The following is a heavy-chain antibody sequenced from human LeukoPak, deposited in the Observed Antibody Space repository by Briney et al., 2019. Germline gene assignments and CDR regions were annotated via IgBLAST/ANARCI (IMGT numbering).Heavy chain of an antibody. V-gene: IGHV3-74*01. D-gene: IGHD6-13*01. J-gene: IGHJ4*02. Sequence: GGSLRLSCAASGFTFSSYWMHWVRQAPGKGLVWVSRINTDGSSTSYADSVKGRFTISRDNAKNTLYLQMNSLRAEDTAVYYCANAPKGSIAAAGASSDYFDYWGQGTLVTVSS. CDR2: INTDGSST. CDR1: GFTFSSYW. CDR3: ANAPKGSIAAAGASSDYFDY.